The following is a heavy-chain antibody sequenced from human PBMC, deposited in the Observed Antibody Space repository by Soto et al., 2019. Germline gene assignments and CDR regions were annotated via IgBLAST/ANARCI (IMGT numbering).Heavy chain of an antibody. V-gene: IGHV3-66*01. D-gene: IGHD4-17*01. CDR1: GFTFSTYA. Sequence: GGSLRLSCAASGFTFSTYAMSWVRQAPGKGLQWVSVIYSGSSTYYADSVKGRFTISRDNSKNTLYLQMNSLRAEDTAVYYCARGLGYGDYLYYFDYWGQGTLVTVSS. CDR3: ARGLGYGDYLYYFDY. CDR2: IYSGSST. J-gene: IGHJ4*02.